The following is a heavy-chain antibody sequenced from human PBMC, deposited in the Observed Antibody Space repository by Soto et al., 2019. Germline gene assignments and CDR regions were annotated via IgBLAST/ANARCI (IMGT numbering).Heavy chain of an antibody. V-gene: IGHV1-69*13. CDR1: GGTFSSYA. CDR2: IIPIFGTE. CDR3: ARDQCSSWLGMRRFPFDI. D-gene: IGHD6-13*01. Sequence: GASVRVSCKASGGTFSSYAISWVRQAPVQVLEWMVGIIPIFGTENYAQKFQGRVTITADESTSTAYMELSSLRSEDTAVYYCARDQCSSWLGMRRFPFDIWGQGTLVTLSS. J-gene: IGHJ3*02.